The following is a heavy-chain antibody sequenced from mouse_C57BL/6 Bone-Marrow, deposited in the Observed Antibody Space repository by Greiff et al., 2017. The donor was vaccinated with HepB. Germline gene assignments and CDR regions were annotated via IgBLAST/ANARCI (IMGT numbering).Heavy chain of an antibody. CDR1: GFSLTSYG. V-gene: IGHV2-5*01. J-gene: IGHJ4*01. CDR3: ANKGYGNYYAMGY. D-gene: IGHD2-1*01. CDR2: IWRGGST. Sequence: VKLMESGPGLVQPSQSLSITCTVSGFSLTSYGVHWVRQSPGKGLEWLGVIWRGGSTDYNAAFMSRLSITKDNSKSQVFLQMNSLQADNTAIYDSANKGYGNYYAMGYWGQGTSVTVSS.